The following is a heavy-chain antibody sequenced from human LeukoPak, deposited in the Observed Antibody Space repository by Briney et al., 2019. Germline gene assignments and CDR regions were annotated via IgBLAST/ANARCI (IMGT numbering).Heavy chain of an antibody. CDR3: ARVVITFGGVISLGDY. V-gene: IGHV1-69*13. Sequence: SVKVSCKASGGTFSSYAISWVRQAPGQGLEWMGGIIPIFGTANYAQKFQGRVTITADESTSTAYMELRSLRSDDTAVYYCARVVITFGGVISLGDYWGQGTLVTVSS. CDR1: GGTFSSYA. J-gene: IGHJ4*02. CDR2: IIPIFGTA. D-gene: IGHD3-16*02.